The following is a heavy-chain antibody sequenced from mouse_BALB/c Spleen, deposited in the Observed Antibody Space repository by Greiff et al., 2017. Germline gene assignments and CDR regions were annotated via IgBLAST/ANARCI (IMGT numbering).Heavy chain of an antibody. D-gene: IGHD1-1*01. V-gene: IGHV1-5*01. CDR2: IYPGNSDT. Sequence: EVQLQQSGTVLARPGASVKMSCKASGYTFTSYWMHWVKQRPGQGLEWIGAIYPGNSDTSYNQKFKGKAKLTAVTSTSTAYMELSSLTNEDSAVYYCTHYGSSYVGWYFDVWGAGTTVTVSS. CDR1: GYTFTSYW. CDR3: THYGSSYVGWYFDV. J-gene: IGHJ1*01.